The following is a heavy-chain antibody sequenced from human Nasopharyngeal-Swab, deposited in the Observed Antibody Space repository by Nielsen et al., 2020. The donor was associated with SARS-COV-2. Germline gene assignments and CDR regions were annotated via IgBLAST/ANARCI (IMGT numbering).Heavy chain of an antibody. D-gene: IGHD3-3*01. Sequence: SETLSLTCTVSGVSISGYYWSWIRQPAGKGLEWIGRIYTSGSTNYNPSLKSRVTMSVDTSKNQFSLKLSSVTAADTAVYYCARDQDYYDFWSGYLGSYGMDVWGQGTTVTVSS. CDR2: IYTSGST. V-gene: IGHV4-4*07. J-gene: IGHJ6*02. CDR1: GVSISGYY. CDR3: ARDQDYYDFWSGYLGSYGMDV.